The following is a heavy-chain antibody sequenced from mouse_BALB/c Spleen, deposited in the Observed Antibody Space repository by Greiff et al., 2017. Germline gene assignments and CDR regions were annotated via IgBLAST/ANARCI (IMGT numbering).Heavy chain of an antibody. CDR3: ARESNYGDAMDY. V-gene: IGHV5-6-5*01. CDR2: ISSGGST. CDR1: GFTFSSYA. J-gene: IGHJ4*01. D-gene: IGHD2-5*01. Sequence: EVQLVESGGGLVKPGGSLKLSCAASGFTFSSYAMSWVRQTPEKRLEWVASISSGGSTYYPDSVKGRFTISRDNARNILYLQMSSLRSEDTAMYYCARESNYGDAMDYWGQGTSVTVSS.